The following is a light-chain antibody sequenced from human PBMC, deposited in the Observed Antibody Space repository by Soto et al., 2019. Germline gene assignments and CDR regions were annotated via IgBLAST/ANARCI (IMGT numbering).Light chain of an antibody. J-gene: IGLJ2*01. Sequence: QSALTQPASVSGSPGQSITISCTGTSSDVGIVSWYQQHPGRAPKLMIYEGSKRPSGVSIRFSGSESGTTASLTISGLQAEDEADYYCCSYAGSVVFGGGTKLTV. CDR3: CSYAGSVV. CDR1: SSDVGI. V-gene: IGLV2-23*01. CDR2: EGS.